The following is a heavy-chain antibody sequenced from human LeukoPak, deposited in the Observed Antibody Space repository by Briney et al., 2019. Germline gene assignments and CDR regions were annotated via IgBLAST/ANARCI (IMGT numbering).Heavy chain of an antibody. Sequence: SETLFLTCAVSGYSISSGYYWGWIRQPPGKGLEWIGSIYHSGSTYYNPSLKSRVTISVDTSKNQFSLKLSSVTAADTAVYYCARHAGTGDYWGQGTQVTVSS. V-gene: IGHV4-38-2*01. J-gene: IGHJ4*02. CDR2: IYHSGST. CDR1: GYSISSGYY. CDR3: ARHAGTGDY. D-gene: IGHD3/OR15-3a*01.